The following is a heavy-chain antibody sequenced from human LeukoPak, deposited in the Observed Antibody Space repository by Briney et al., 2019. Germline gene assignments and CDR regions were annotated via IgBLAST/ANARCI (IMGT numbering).Heavy chain of an antibody. J-gene: IGHJ4*02. Sequence: PSGTLSLTCAVSGGSISSSNWWGWVRQPPGKGLEWIGEIYHSGSTNYNPSLKSRVTISVDKSKNQFSLKLNSVTAADTAVYYCARLMLGYSYGFDYWGQGTLVTVSS. CDR1: GGSISSSNW. CDR2: IYHSGST. CDR3: ARLMLGYSYGFDY. D-gene: IGHD5-18*01. V-gene: IGHV4-4*02.